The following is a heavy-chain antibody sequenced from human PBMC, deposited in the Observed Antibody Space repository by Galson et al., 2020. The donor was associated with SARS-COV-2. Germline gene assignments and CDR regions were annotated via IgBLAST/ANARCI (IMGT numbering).Heavy chain of an antibody. Sequence: SQTLSHTCAISGDSVSSNSAAWNWIRQSPSRGLEWLGRTYYRSQRSTDYAVSVKSRITINPDTSKNQFSLQLNSVTPEDTAIYYCAGRWAGAGSLHIWGQGTMVIVSS. V-gene: IGHV6-1*01. CDR2: TYYRSQRST. CDR3: AGRWAGAGSLHI. J-gene: IGHJ3*02. D-gene: IGHD6-13*01. CDR1: GDSVSSNSAA.